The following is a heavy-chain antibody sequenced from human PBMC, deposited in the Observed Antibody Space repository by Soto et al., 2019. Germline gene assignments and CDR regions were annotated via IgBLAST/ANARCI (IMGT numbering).Heavy chain of an antibody. CDR1: GFTFSIYA. V-gene: IGHV3-64D*06. CDR3: AKDRRAGGNYGFYSDF. D-gene: IGHD1-7*01. CDR2: ISSNGGST. Sequence: GGSLRLSCSASGFTFSIYAMHWVRQAPGMGLEYVSAISSNGGSTYYADSVKGRFTISRDNSKNTLYLQMSSLRADDTAVYYCAKDRRAGGNYGFYSDFWGQGALVTVSS. J-gene: IGHJ4*02.